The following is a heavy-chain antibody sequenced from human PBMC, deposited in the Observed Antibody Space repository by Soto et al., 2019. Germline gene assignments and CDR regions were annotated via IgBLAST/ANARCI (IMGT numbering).Heavy chain of an antibody. V-gene: IGHV1-18*01. CDR3: ARDMAYDFWSGYRGGSWFDP. CDR2: ISAYNGNT. Sequence: SYVISWVRQAPGQGLEWMGWISAYNGNTNYAQKLQGRVTMTTDTSTSTAYMELRSLRSDDTAVYYCARDMAYDFWSGYRGGSWFDPWGQGTLVTVSS. D-gene: IGHD3-3*01. J-gene: IGHJ5*02. CDR1: SYV.